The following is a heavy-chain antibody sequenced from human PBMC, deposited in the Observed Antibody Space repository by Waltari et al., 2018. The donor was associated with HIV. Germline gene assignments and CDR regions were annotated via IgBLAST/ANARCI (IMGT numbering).Heavy chain of an antibody. D-gene: IGHD1-26*01. V-gene: IGHV3-74*01. CDR1: GFTFSSYW. CDR3: ARSEMGATDY. J-gene: IGHJ4*02. Sequence: EVQLVASGGGLVQPGGSLRLSCAASGFTFSSYWMHWVRQGPGKGLVWVSRINSDGTSTTYADSVRGRFTISRDNAKNTLYLQMNSLRAEDTAVYYCARSEMGATDYWGQGTLVTVSS. CDR2: INSDGTST.